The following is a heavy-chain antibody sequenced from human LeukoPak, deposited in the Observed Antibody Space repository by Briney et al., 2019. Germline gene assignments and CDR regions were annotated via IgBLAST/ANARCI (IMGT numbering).Heavy chain of an antibody. V-gene: IGHV4-4*07. CDR1: GGSISSYY. J-gene: IGHJ3*02. CDR2: IYTSGST. CDR3: ARAKHIVVVPAAMEAFDI. D-gene: IGHD2-2*01. Sequence: SETLSLTCTVSGGSISSYYWSWIRQPAGKGLEWIGRIYTSGSTNYNPSLKSRVTMSVDTSKNQFSLKLSSVTAADTAVYYCARAKHIVVVPAAMEAFDIWGQGTMVTVSS.